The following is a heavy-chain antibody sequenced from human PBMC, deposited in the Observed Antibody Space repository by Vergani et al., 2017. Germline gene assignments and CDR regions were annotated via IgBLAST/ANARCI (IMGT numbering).Heavy chain of an antibody. CDR3: AKDKGYSSSSFDY. V-gene: IGHV3-9*01. CDR1: GFTFDDYA. D-gene: IGHD6-13*01. Sequence: VQLVESGGGVVQPGRSLRLSCAASGFTFDDYAMHWVRQAPGKGLEWVSGISWNSGSIGYADSVKGRFTISRDNTKNSLYLQMNSLRAEDTALYYCAKDKGYSSSSFDYWGQGTLVTVSS. CDR2: ISWNSGSI. J-gene: IGHJ4*02.